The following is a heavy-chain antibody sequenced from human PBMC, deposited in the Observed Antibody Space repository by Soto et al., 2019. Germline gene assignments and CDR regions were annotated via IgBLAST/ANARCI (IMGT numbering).Heavy chain of an antibody. Sequence: LSLTCAVSGGSVSSSNWWSWVRQPPGKGLEWVALISHDGRNKNYADSVKGRFTVTRDNSENTLYLQMNSLRPEDTAVYFCARESCTNGVCYPPQLPFYYYGVDVWGQGTTVTVSS. CDR1: GGSVSSSN. D-gene: IGHD2-8*01. CDR3: ARESCTNGVCYPPQLPFYYYGVDV. CDR2: ISHDGRNK. V-gene: IGHV3-30*19. J-gene: IGHJ6*02.